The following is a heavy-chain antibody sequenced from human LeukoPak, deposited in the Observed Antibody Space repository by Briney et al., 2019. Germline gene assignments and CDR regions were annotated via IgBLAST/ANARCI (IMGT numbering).Heavy chain of an antibody. CDR2: IYSGGST. D-gene: IGHD1-7*01. CDR3: ARDQLELRDYYYYMDV. J-gene: IGHJ6*03. V-gene: IGHV3-53*01. Sequence: PGGSLRLSCAASGFTVNSNYMSWVRQAPGKGLEWVSVIYSGGSTYYADSVKGRFTISRDNSKNTLYLQMNSLRAEDTAVYYCARDQLELRDYYYYMDVWGKGTTVTVSS. CDR1: GFTVNSNY.